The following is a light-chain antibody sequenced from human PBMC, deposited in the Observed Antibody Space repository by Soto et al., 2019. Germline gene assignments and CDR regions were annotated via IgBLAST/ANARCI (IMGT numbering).Light chain of an antibody. J-gene: IGKJ1*01. V-gene: IGKV3-15*01. CDR1: QSVGSD. CDR3: QQYDDWPS. CDR2: GAY. Sequence: EIVMTQSPATLSVSPGARATLSCRASQSVGSDLVWYRQKPGQTPRLLIFGAYTRASGIPGRFSGSGSGTEFTLTISSLQSEDFAVYYCQQYDDWPSFGQGTKVDIK.